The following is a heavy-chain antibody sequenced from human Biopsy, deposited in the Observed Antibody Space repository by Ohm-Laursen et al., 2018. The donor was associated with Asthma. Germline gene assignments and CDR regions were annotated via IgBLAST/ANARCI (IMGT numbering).Heavy chain of an antibody. J-gene: IGHJ3*02. D-gene: IGHD3-22*01. CDR3: ARQSGQDYGDSSGFDI. Sequence: SLRLSCAASGFVFSQCGMHWVRQGPGKGLEWVALVSSDGHNKYYEDSVKGRFTISRDNSRNRLYLQSNRLTVEDSAVYFCARQSGQDYGDSSGFDIWGQGTKVAVSS. CDR2: VSSDGHNK. V-gene: IGHV3-30*03. CDR1: GFVFSQCG.